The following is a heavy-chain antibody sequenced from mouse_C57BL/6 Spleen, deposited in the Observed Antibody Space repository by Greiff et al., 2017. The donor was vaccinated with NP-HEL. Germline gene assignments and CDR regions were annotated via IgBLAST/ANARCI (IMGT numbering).Heavy chain of an antibody. D-gene: IGHD3-3*01. CDR2: ISNGGGST. Sequence: VQLKESGGGLVQPGGSLKLSCAASGFTFSDYYMYWVRQTPEKRLEWVAYISNGGGSTYYPDTVKGRFTISRDNAKNTLYLQMSRLKSDDTAMYYCARQGPYYYAMDYWGQGTSVTVSS. CDR3: ARQGPYYYAMDY. J-gene: IGHJ4*01. V-gene: IGHV5-12*01. CDR1: GFTFSDYY.